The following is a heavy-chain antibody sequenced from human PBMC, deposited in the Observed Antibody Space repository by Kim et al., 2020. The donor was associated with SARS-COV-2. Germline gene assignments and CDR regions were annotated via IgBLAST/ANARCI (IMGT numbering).Heavy chain of an antibody. J-gene: IGHJ4*02. Sequence: GGSLRLSCAASGFTFRSYGMHWVRQAPGKGLEWVAIIWYDGSNKYYADSVKGRFTISRDNSKNTLYLQMNSLRVDDTAVYYCTTVAGRDSSSWHIDYWGQGTLVTVSS. V-gene: IGHV3-33*08. D-gene: IGHD6-13*01. CDR3: TTVAGRDSSSWHIDY. CDR2: IWYDGSNK. CDR1: GFTFRSYG.